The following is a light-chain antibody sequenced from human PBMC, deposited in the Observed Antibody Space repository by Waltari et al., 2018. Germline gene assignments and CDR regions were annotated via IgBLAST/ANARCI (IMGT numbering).Light chain of an antibody. Sequence: DIQMTQSPPTLSASVGDRFTITCRASQSVKNNLAWYQHKAGKAPQVLIHKASRLESGVPSRFSGSGSGTEFTLTISSLQPDDFATYYFQQYNSLPVTFGGGTKVEMK. CDR3: QQYNSLPVT. CDR2: KAS. CDR1: QSVKNN. V-gene: IGKV1-5*03. J-gene: IGKJ4*01.